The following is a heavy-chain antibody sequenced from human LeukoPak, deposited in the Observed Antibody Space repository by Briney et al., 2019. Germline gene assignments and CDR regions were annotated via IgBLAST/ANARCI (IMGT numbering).Heavy chain of an antibody. J-gene: IGHJ6*03. D-gene: IGHD4-23*01. CDR2: IYYSGST. CDR3: ARDKWSTVVTYGYYYYYYMDV. Sequence: SETLSLTCTVSGGSISSSSYYWGWIRQPPGKGLEWIGSIYYSGSTYYNPSLKSRVTISVDTSKNQFSLKLSSVTAADTAVYYCARDKWSTVVTYGYYYYYYMDVWGQGTMVTVSS. CDR1: GGSISSSSYY. V-gene: IGHV4-39*02.